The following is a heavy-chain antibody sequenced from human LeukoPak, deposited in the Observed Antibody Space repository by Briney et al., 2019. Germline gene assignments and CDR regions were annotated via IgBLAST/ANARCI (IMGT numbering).Heavy chain of an antibody. CDR3: ARELVTSSY. Sequence: SGGSLRLSCAASGFTFSTYSMNWVRQAPGKGLEWVSSISSSSSSIYYADSVKGRFTISRDNAKDSLYLQMNGLRAEDTAVYYCARELVTSSYWGQGTLVTVSS. CDR1: GFTFSTYS. D-gene: IGHD4-23*01. V-gene: IGHV3-21*01. J-gene: IGHJ4*02. CDR2: ISSSSSSI.